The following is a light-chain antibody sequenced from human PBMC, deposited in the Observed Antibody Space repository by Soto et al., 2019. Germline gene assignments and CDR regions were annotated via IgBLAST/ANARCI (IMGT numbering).Light chain of an antibody. CDR3: HQYNNWPPYT. Sequence: EIVMTQSPATLSVSPGESATLSCRASQSFSSNLAWYQQKPGQAPSLIIYGQSTRANGIPARFSGSGSGTEFTLTISSLQSEDFAVYYCHQYNNWPPYTFGQGTKQDIK. CDR1: QSFSSN. J-gene: IGKJ2*01. V-gene: IGKV3-15*01. CDR2: GQS.